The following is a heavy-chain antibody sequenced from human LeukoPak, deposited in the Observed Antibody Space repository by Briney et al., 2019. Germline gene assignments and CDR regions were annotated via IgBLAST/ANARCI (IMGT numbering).Heavy chain of an antibody. V-gene: IGHV1-2*02. Sequence: ASVKVSCKASGYTFTDYYMHWVRQAPGQGFEWMGWINPNDGDTNYAQKFQGRVTMTRDTSISTAYMELSRLRSDDTAVYYCARGRYSGSYLLDYWGQGTLVTVSS. CDR2: INPNDGDT. CDR1: GYTFTDYY. CDR3: ARGRYSGSYLLDY. D-gene: IGHD1-26*01. J-gene: IGHJ4*02.